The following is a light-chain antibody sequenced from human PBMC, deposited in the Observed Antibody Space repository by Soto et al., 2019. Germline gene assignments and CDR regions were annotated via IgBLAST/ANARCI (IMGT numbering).Light chain of an antibody. CDR2: KAS. J-gene: IGKJ4*01. CDR3: QHYNSYPHT. CDR1: QSISSW. Sequence: DLQMTQSPSPLSASVGDRVIITFRASQSISSWLAWYQQKPVKAPELLIYKASSLQSGAPSRFSCSGSVPEYTLTIGSLQPADFAADDGQHYNSYPHTCSGGTVVEIK. V-gene: IGKV1-5*03.